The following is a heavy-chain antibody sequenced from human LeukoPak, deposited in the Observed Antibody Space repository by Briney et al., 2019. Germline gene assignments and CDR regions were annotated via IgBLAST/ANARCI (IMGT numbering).Heavy chain of an antibody. Sequence: PSETLSLTCAVYGGSFSGYYWSWIRQPPGKGLEWTGEINHSGSTNYNPSLKSRVTISVDTSKNQFSLKLSSVTAADTAVYYCARGSSTVIKYYFDYWGQGTLVTVSS. CDR1: GGSFSGYY. D-gene: IGHD5/OR15-5a*01. CDR3: ARGSSTVIKYYFDY. V-gene: IGHV4-34*01. CDR2: INHSGST. J-gene: IGHJ4*02.